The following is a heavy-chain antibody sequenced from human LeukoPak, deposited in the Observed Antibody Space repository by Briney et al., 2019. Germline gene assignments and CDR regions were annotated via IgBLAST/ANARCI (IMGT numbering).Heavy chain of an antibody. J-gene: IGHJ3*02. D-gene: IGHD6-25*01. CDR3: ARDSGAFDI. CDR2: IKQDGSEK. Sequence: GGSLRLSCAASGFTFSSYLMSWVRQAPGKGLEWVANIKQDGSEKYYVDSVKGRFTISRDNAKNSLYLQMNSLRAEDTAVYYCARDSGAFDIWGQGTMVTVSS. V-gene: IGHV3-7*01. CDR1: GFTFSSYL.